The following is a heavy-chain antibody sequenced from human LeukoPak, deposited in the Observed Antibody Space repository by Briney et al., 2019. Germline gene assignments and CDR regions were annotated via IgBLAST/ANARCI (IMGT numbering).Heavy chain of an antibody. D-gene: IGHD1-1*01. Sequence: PGGSLRLSCVASGFTFSSYAMSWFGQAPGRGRDGVSAISGSGGSTYYADSVKGRFTISRDNSKNTLYLQMNSLRAEDTAVYYCAKATGTFYYFDYWGQGTLVTVSS. CDR3: AKATGTFYYFDY. CDR1: GFTFSSYA. J-gene: IGHJ4*02. CDR2: ISGSGGST. V-gene: IGHV3-23*01.